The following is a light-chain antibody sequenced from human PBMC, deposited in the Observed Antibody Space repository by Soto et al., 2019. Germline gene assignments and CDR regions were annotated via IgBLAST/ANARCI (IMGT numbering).Light chain of an antibody. CDR1: QSLDSKY. CDR2: GTS. CDR3: QQYSSSSLT. V-gene: IGKV3-20*01. J-gene: IGKJ4*01. Sequence: MTQSPATVSVSPGESATLSCRASQSLDSKYLAWYQQRPGRAPRLLIYGTSSRATGIPDRFSGSGSGTHFILTISGLEPEDFAVYYCQQYSSSSLTLGGGTKVDIK.